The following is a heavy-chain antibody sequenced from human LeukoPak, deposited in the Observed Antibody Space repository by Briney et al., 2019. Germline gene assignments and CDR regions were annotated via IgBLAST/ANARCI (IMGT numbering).Heavy chain of an antibody. J-gene: IGHJ4*02. Sequence: TSVKVSCKASGPTFTSSAMQWVRQARGQRLEWIGWIVVGSGNTNYAQGFQERVTITRDMSTSTAYMELSSLRSEDTAVYYCAAESPNSSGWYDYWGQGTLVTVSS. V-gene: IGHV1-58*02. CDR2: IVVGSGNT. CDR1: GPTFTSSA. D-gene: IGHD6-19*01. CDR3: AAESPNSSGWYDY.